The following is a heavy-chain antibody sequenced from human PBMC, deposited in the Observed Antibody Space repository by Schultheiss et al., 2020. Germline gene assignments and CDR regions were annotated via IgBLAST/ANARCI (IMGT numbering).Heavy chain of an antibody. J-gene: IGHJ3*02. D-gene: IGHD6-6*01. V-gene: IGHV1-8*02. CDR3: ARDGPGRAARPSDAFDI. CDR2: MNPNSGNT. CDR1: GYTFTSYG. Sequence: ASVKVSCKASGYTFTSYGISWVRQATGQGLEWMGWMNPNSGNTGYAQKFQGRVTMTRNTSISTAYMELSSLRSEDTAVYYCARDGPGRAARPSDAFDIWGQGTTVTVSS.